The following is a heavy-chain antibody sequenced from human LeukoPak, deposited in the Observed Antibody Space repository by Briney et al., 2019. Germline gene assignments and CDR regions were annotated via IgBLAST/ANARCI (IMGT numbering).Heavy chain of an antibody. Sequence: GGSLRLSCAASGFTFSSYDVHWVRQATGKGLEWVSAIGTAGDTYYPGSVKGRFTISRENAKYSLYLQMNSLRAGDTAVYYCARGSFDTYYDILTGYRSWWFDPWGQGTLVTVSS. J-gene: IGHJ5*02. CDR3: ARGSFDTYYDILTGYRSWWFDP. CDR2: IGTAGDT. CDR1: GFTFSSYD. V-gene: IGHV3-13*01. D-gene: IGHD3-9*01.